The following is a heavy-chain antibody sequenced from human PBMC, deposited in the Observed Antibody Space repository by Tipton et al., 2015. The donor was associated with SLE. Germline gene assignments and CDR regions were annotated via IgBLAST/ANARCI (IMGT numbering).Heavy chain of an antibody. CDR1: GGSISSYY. Sequence: TLSLTCTVSGGSISSYYWSWIRQPPGKGLEWIGYIYYSGSTNYNPSLKSRVTISVDTSKNQFSLKLSSVTAADTAVYYCARELGMVAFDIWGQGTMVTVS. D-gene: IGHD7-27*01. V-gene: IGHV4-59*01. J-gene: IGHJ3*02. CDR3: ARELGMVAFDI. CDR2: IYYSGST.